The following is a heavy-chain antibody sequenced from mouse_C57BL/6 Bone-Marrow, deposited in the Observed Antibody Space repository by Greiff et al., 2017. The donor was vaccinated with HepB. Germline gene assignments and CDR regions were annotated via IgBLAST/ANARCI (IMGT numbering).Heavy chain of an antibody. D-gene: IGHD1-1*01. J-gene: IGHJ4*01. CDR1: GFTFSSYG. CDR3: ARQDGSSYCYAMDY. Sequence: EVQGVESGGDLVKPGGSLKLSCAASGFTFSSYGMSWVRQTPDKRLEWVATISSGGSYTYYPDSVKGRFTISRDNAKNTLYLQMSSLKSEDTAMYYCARQDGSSYCYAMDYWGQGTSVTVSS. CDR2: ISSGGSYT. V-gene: IGHV5-6*01.